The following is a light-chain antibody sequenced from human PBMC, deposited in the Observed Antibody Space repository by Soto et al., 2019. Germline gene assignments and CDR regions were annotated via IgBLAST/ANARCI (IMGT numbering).Light chain of an antibody. CDR2: AAS. CDR1: QSIRSY. CDR3: QQSYSPLWT. V-gene: IGKV1-39*01. Sequence: DIQMTQSPSSLSASVGDRVTITCRASQSIRSYLNWYQQKPGKAPKLLIYAASSLQSGVPSRFSGSGSGTDFTLTISSLQPEDFATYYCQQSYSPLWTFGQGTKVEIK. J-gene: IGKJ1*01.